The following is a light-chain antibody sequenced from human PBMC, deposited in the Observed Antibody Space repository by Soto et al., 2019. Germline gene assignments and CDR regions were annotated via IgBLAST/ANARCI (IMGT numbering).Light chain of an antibody. CDR3: SSYTRSSTLV. CDR2: DVS. J-gene: IGLJ2*01. CDR1: RSDVGGYNY. Sequence: QSVLTQPASVSGSPGQSITISCTGTRSDVGGYNYVSWYQQHPGKAPKLMIYDVSNRPSGVSNRFSGSKSGNTASLTISGLQAEDEADYYCSSYTRSSTLVFGGGTKLTVL. V-gene: IGLV2-14*01.